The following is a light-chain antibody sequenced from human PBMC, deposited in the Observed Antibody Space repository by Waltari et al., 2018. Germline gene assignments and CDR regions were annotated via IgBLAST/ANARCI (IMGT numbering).Light chain of an antibody. CDR3: SSYSTINTRV. Sequence: QSALTQPASVSGSPGQSIAISCTGTSSDAGGSTYVSWYQQYPGKGPKLLISGVSDRPSGISDRFSGSKSGNTASLTISGLQAEDEADYYCSSYSTINTRVFGPGTKVTVL. CDR1: SSDAGGSTY. J-gene: IGLJ1*01. CDR2: GVS. V-gene: IGLV2-14*01.